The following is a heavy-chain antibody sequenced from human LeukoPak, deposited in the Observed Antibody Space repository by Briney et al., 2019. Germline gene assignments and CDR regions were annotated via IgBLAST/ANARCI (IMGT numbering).Heavy chain of an antibody. CDR2: IIPIFGTA. J-gene: IGHJ4*02. CDR3: ARDVRSSIRSFDY. Sequence: SVKVSCKASGGTFSSYAISWVRQAPGQGLEWMGGIIPIFGTANYAQKFQGRVTMTTDTSTSTAYMELRSLRSDDTAVYYCARDVRSSIRSFDYWGQGTLVTVSS. D-gene: IGHD3-3*02. V-gene: IGHV1-69*05. CDR1: GGTFSSYA.